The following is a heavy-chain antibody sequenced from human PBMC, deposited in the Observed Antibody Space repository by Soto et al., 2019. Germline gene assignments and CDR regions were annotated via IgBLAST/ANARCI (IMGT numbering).Heavy chain of an antibody. Sequence: PGGSLRLSCAVPGFTFSSYAMSWVRQAPGKGLEWVSTIGGSGGSTYYADSVKGRFTISRDNSKNTLYLQMNSLRAEDTAIYYCAKSSYGDCNFDSWGQGTLVTVSS. D-gene: IGHD4-17*01. CDR1: GFTFSSYA. CDR3: AKSSYGDCNFDS. CDR2: IGGSGGST. J-gene: IGHJ4*02. V-gene: IGHV3-23*01.